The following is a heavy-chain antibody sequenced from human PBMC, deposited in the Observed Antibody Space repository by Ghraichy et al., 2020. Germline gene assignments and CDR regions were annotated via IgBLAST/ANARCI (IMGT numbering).Heavy chain of an antibody. CDR2: INHSGST. D-gene: IGHD3-22*01. Sequence: SETLSLTCAVYGGSFSGYYWSWIRQPPGKGLEWIGEINHSGSTNYNPSLKSRVTISVDTSKNQFSLKLSSVTAADTAVYYCARGDYYDSSGYYYPYYYYGMDVWGQGTTVTVSS. CDR1: GGSFSGYY. J-gene: IGHJ6*02. CDR3: ARGDYYDSSGYYYPYYYYGMDV. V-gene: IGHV4-34*01.